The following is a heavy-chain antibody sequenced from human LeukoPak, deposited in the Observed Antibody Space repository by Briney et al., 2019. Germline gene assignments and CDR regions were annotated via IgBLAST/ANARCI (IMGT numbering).Heavy chain of an antibody. CDR2: INHSGST. CDR1: GGSFSGYY. D-gene: IGHD2-15*01. Sequence: PSETLSLTCAVYGGSFSGYYWSWIRQPPGKGLEWIGEINHSGSTNYNPSLKSRVTTSVDTSKNQFSLKLSSVTAADTAVYYCARGRRSGVFLGFDPWGQGTLVTVSS. CDR3: ARGRRSGVFLGFDP. V-gene: IGHV4-34*01. J-gene: IGHJ5*02.